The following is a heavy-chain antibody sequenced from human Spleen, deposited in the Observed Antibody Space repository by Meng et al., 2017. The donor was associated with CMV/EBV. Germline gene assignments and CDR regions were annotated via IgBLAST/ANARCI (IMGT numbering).Heavy chain of an antibody. CDR2: ISAYNGNT. Sequence: ASVKVSCKASGYIFTSYGISWVRQAPGQGLEWMGWISAYNGNTNYAQKLQGRVTMTTDTSTSTAYMELRSLRSDDTAVYYCARVRGSIAAAGVDYWGQGTLVTVSS. V-gene: IGHV1-18*01. J-gene: IGHJ4*02. D-gene: IGHD6-13*01. CDR1: GYIFTSYG. CDR3: ARVRGSIAAAGVDY.